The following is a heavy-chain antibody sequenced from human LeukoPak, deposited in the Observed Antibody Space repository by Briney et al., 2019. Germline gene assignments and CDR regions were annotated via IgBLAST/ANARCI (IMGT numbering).Heavy chain of an antibody. CDR3: ARDQSLAVAGPYFDY. Sequence: SETLSLTCTVSGSSITTTYYWAWIRQTPGKGLEWIGSLYRTGSTYYNPSLKSRVTMSMDTSKNQFSLRLTSVTAADTAVYYCARDQSLAVAGPYFDYWGQGTLVTVSS. J-gene: IGHJ4*02. D-gene: IGHD6-19*01. CDR1: GSSITTTYY. V-gene: IGHV4-38-2*02. CDR2: LYRTGST.